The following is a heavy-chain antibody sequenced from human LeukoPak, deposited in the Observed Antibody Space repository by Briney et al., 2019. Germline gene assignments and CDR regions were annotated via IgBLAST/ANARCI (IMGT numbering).Heavy chain of an antibody. V-gene: IGHV2-70*01. Sequence: SGPALVKPTQTLTLTCTFSGFSLSTSGMCVSWIRQPPGKALEWLALIDWDDDKYYSTSLKTRLTISKDTSKNQVVLTMTNMDPVDTATYYCARVPYSSSWNSFDYWGQGTLVTVSS. D-gene: IGHD6-13*01. CDR1: GFSLSTSGMC. CDR2: IDWDDDK. CDR3: ARVPYSSSWNSFDY. J-gene: IGHJ4*02.